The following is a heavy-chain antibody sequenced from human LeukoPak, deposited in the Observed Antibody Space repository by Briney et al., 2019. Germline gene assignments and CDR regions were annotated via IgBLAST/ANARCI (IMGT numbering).Heavy chain of an antibody. CDR2: IFYSGST. J-gene: IGHJ5*02. Sequence: SETLSLTCTVSGGSISTSNYYWGWIRQPPGKGLEWIGNIFYSGSTYYSPSLRSRVTISLDTSKNQFSLKLSSVTAADTAVYYCARGPNIYCTNGVCYSGWFDPWGQGTLVTVSS. CDR3: ARGPNIYCTNGVCYSGWFDP. V-gene: IGHV4-39*07. D-gene: IGHD2-8*01. CDR1: GGSISTSNYY.